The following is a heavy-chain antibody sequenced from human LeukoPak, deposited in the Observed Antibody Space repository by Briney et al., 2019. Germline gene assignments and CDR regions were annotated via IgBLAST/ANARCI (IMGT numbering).Heavy chain of an antibody. CDR1: GYTFTSYG. V-gene: IGHV1-18*01. J-gene: IGHJ4*02. D-gene: IGHD2-15*01. CDR3: ARADRGYCIGGGCLLADY. Sequence: ASVKVSCKASGYTFTSYGISWVRQAPGQGLEWMGWISAYNGNTNYAQKLQGRVTMTTDTSTSTAYMELRSLRSDDTAMYYCARADRGYCIGGGCLLADYWGQGTLVTVSS. CDR2: ISAYNGNT.